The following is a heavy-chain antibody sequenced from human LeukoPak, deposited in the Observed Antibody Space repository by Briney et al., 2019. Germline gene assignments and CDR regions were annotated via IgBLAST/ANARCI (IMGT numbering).Heavy chain of an antibody. CDR2: TYYRSKWYN. CDR3: AGDGYRPPDY. CDR1: GDSVSSNSAA. Sequence: SQTLSLTCAISGDSVSSNSAAWNWIRQSPSRGLEWLGRTYYRSKWYNDYAVSVKSRITISVDTSKNQFSLKLSSVTAADTAVYYCAGDGYRPPDYWGQGILVTVSS. J-gene: IGHJ4*02. D-gene: IGHD1-1*01. V-gene: IGHV6-1*01.